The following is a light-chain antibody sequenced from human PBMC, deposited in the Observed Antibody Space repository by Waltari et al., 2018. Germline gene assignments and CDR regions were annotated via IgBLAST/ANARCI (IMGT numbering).Light chain of an antibody. CDR2: EVS. J-gene: IGLJ2*01. Sequence: QSALTQPASVSGSPGQSITISCTGISSDLNGYNYVSCYQKYPGKAPKLIIYEVSNRPSGVSNRFSGSKSGNTASLSISGLQAEDEADYYCTSYISGTTLVIFGGGTKLTVL. CDR3: TSYISGTTLVI. V-gene: IGLV2-14*01. CDR1: SSDLNGYNY.